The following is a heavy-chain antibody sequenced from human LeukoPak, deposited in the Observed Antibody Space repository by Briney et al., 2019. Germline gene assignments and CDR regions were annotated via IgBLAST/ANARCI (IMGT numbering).Heavy chain of an antibody. Sequence: GGSLRLACAASGFTFSTYAMTWVRQAPGKGLEWVSVISGSGDTKYYADSVKGRFTISRDSSKNTLYLQMNSLRAEDTAVYYCAKLRGGWVVAASDYWGQGTLVTVSS. CDR2: ISGSGDTK. J-gene: IGHJ4*02. D-gene: IGHD2-15*01. V-gene: IGHV3-23*01. CDR3: AKLRGGWVVAASDY. CDR1: GFTFSTYA.